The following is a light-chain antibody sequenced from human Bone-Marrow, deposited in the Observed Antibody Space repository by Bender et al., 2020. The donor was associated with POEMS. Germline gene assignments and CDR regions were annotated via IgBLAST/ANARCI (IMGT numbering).Light chain of an antibody. V-gene: IGLV1-44*01. J-gene: IGLJ3*02. Sequence: QSVLAQPPSASGTPGQRVTISCSGGTSNIGSYTVNWYQHLPGTAPKLLIYSSHRRPSEVPDRFSGSRSGTSASLAISGLQSEDEADYYCAVWDDSLNGWVFGGGTKLTVL. CDR1: TSNIGSYT. CDR3: AVWDDSLNGWV. CDR2: SSH.